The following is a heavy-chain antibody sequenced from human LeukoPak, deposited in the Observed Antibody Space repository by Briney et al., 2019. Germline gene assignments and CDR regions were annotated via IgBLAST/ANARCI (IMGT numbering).Heavy chain of an antibody. CDR3: AKDIAAAGTSPLDY. Sequence: SETLSLTCTVSGGSISSYYWSWIRQPPGKGLEWIGYIYYSGSTNYNPSLKSRVTISVDTSKNQFSLKLSSVTAADTAVYYCAKDIAAAGTSPLDYWGQGTLVTVSS. CDR1: GGSISSYY. V-gene: IGHV4-59*01. CDR2: IYYSGST. J-gene: IGHJ4*02. D-gene: IGHD6-13*01.